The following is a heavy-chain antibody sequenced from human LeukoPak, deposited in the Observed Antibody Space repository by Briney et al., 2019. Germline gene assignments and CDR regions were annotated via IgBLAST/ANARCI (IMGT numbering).Heavy chain of an antibody. V-gene: IGHV3-23*01. J-gene: IGHJ4*02. CDR1: GFTFSNYG. Sequence: SGGSLRLSCAASGFTFSNYGMNWVRQAPGKGLEWVSIITSGVGITYYADSVKGRFTISRDNSKNTLYLQMNSLRAEDTAVYYCANTQSPYDSSGYYSVSYYFDYWGQGTLVTVSS. CDR2: ITSGVGIT. D-gene: IGHD3-22*01. CDR3: ANTQSPYDSSGYYSVSYYFDY.